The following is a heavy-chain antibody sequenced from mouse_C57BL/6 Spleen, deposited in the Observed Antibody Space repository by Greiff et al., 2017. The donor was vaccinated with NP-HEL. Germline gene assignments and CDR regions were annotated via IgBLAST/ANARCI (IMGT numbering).Heavy chain of an antibody. CDR1: GFTFSDYG. V-gene: IGHV5-17*01. CDR2: ISSGSSTI. J-gene: IGHJ2*01. D-gene: IGHD1-1*01. Sequence: EVQLQESGGGLVKPGGSLKLSCAASGFTFSDYGMHWVRQAPEKGLEWVAYISSGSSTIYYADTVKGRFTISRDNAKNTLFLQMTSLRSEDTAMYYCARRDYGSSYYFDYWGKGTTLTVSS. CDR3: ARRDYGSSYYFDY.